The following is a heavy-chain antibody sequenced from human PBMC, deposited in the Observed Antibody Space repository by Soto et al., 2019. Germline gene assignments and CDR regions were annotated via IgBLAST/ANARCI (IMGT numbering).Heavy chain of an antibody. D-gene: IGHD2-15*01. V-gene: IGHV1-18*01. CDR1: GYTFSTSG. CDR3: ARAGAAPYYYYGMDV. J-gene: IGHJ6*02. CDR2: ISTYNGDT. Sequence: AASVKVSCKASGYTFSTSGMSWLRQAPGQGLEWMGWISTYNGDTNDAPKFQDRVTMTSDTSTSTVYMELRSLRSDDTAVYYCARAGAAPYYYYGMDVWG.